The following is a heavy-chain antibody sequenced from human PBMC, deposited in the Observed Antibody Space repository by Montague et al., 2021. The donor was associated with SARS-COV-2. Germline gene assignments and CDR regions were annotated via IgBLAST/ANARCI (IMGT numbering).Heavy chain of an antibody. CDR2: INHSGST. V-gene: IGHV4-34*01. J-gene: IGHJ6*02. D-gene: IGHD3-16*02. Sequence: SETLSLTCAVYGGSYSGYYWSWIRQPPGKGLEWIGEINHSGSTNYNPSLKSRVTISVDTSKNQFSLKLSSVTAADTAVYYCARDLVVYDYVWGSYRPYGMDVWGQGTTVTVSS. CDR3: ARDLVVYDYVWGSYRPYGMDV. CDR1: GGSYSGYY.